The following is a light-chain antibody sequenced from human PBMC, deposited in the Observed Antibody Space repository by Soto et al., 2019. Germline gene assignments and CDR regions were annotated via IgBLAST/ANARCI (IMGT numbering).Light chain of an antibody. CDR3: AAWDDSLSGDVV. V-gene: IGLV1-47*01. CDR2: RNN. CDR1: SSNIGSNY. Sequence: QSMLTQPPSASGTPGQRVTISCSGSSSNIGSNYVYWYQQLPGTAPKLLIYRNNQRPSGVPDRFSGSKSGTSASLAISGLRSEDEADYYCAAWDDSLSGDVVFGGGTKLTVL. J-gene: IGLJ2*01.